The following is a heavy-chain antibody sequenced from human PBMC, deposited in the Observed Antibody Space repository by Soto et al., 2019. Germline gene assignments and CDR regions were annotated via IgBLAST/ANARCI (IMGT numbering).Heavy chain of an antibody. CDR1: GFTFSSYW. CDR2: IKQDGSEK. V-gene: IGHV3-7*03. D-gene: IGHD3-22*01. CDR3: ARDRERGYYDSSGYYGH. Sequence: VQLVESGGGVVQPGRSLRLSCAASGFTFSSYWMSWVRQAPGKGLEWVANIKQDGSEKYYVDSVKGRFTISRDNAKNSLYLQMNSLRAEDTAVYYCARDRERGYYDSSGYYGHWGQGTLVTVSS. J-gene: IGHJ4*02.